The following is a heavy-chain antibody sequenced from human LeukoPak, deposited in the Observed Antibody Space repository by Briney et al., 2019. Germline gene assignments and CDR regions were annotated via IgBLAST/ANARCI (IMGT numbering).Heavy chain of an antibody. V-gene: IGHV3-48*01. J-gene: IGHJ4*02. CDR1: GFEFSVYS. CDR3: ARSTEWFADY. CDR2: ITSDRTRI. Sequence: PGGSLRLSCAASGFEFSVYSMNWVRQAPGKGLEWISYITSDRTRIYYTDSVRGRFTISRDNAKKLVFLDLSNLRVDDTAMYYCARSTEWFADYWGQGTLVTVSS. D-gene: IGHD3-3*01.